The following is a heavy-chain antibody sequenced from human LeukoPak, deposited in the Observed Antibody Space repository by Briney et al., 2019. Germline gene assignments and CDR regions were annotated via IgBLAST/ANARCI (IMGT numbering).Heavy chain of an antibody. J-gene: IGHJ4*02. CDR2: SNPNDGDT. D-gene: IGHD2-2*01. V-gene: IGHV1-2*02. Sequence: ASVKVCCKASGYTFTDCYMHWVRQAPGQGFEWMGWSNPNDGDTNYAQKFQGRVTMTRDTSISTAHMEVSRLRSDDTAVYYCARANFLYCSSSTCLFHYWGQGTLVTVSS. CDR1: GYTFTDCY. CDR3: ARANFLYCSSSTCLFHY.